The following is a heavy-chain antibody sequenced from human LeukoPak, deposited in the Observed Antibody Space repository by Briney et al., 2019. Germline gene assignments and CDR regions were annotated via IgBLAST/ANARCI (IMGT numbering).Heavy chain of an antibody. CDR2: ISSSTSTI. CDR3: AKDRGGFTHYFDF. CDR1: GFTFSSYS. Sequence: PGGSLRLSCTASGFTFSSYSMNWVRQAPGKGLEWVSCISSSTSTIYYTDSVKGRFTISRDNAKNSLYLQMDSLRAEDTAVYYCAKDRGGFTHYFDFWGQGILVTVSS. J-gene: IGHJ4*02. V-gene: IGHV3-48*01. D-gene: IGHD3-10*01.